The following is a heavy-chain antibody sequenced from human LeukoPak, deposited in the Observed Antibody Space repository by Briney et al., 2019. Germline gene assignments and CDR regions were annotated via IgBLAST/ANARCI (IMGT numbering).Heavy chain of an antibody. V-gene: IGHV1-2*02. CDR1: GYTFTSYY. Sequence: ASVKVSCKASGYTFTSYYMHWVRQAPGQGLEWMGWINPNSGDTNYAQKFQGRVTMTRDTSISTAYMELRSLRPDDTAVYYCARVGGYYPSHWYFDLWGRGTLVTVSS. J-gene: IGHJ2*01. CDR3: ARVGGYYPSHWYFDL. CDR2: INPNSGDT. D-gene: IGHD3-22*01.